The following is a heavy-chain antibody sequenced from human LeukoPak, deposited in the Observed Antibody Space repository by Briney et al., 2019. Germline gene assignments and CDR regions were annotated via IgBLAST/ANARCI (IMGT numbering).Heavy chain of an antibody. V-gene: IGHV3-9*01. CDR1: GFTFDDYA. D-gene: IGHD1-26*01. Sequence: PGGSLRLSCAASGFTFDDYAMHWVRQAPGKGLEWVSGISWNSGSIGYADSVKGRFTISRDNSKNTLYLQMNSLRAEDTAVHYCAKESGSSWGYFDYWGQGTLVTVSS. CDR3: AKESGSSWGYFDY. CDR2: ISWNSGSI. J-gene: IGHJ4*02.